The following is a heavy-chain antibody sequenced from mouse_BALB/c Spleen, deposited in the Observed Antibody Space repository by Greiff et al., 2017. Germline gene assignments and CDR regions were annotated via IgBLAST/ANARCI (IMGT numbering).Heavy chain of an antibody. CDR3: AREVQYYFDY. J-gene: IGHJ2*01. CDR1: GYTFTSYW. Sequence: VQLQQSGPELVRPGASVKMSCKASGYTFTSYWMHWVNQRPEQGLEWIGRIDPANGNTKYDPKFQGKATITADTSSNTAYLQLSSLTSEDTAVYYCAREVQYYFDYWGQGTTLTVSS. CDR2: IDPANGNT. D-gene: IGHD2-14*01. V-gene: IGHV14-1*02.